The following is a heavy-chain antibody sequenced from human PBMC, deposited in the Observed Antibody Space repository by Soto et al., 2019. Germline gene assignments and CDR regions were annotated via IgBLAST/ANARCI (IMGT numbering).Heavy chain of an antibody. D-gene: IGHD6-13*01. CDR1: GFTFSSYG. CDR2: IWYDGSNK. CDR3: ARRGPGTYFDY. Sequence: GGSLRLSCAASGFTFSSYGIHWVRQAPGKGLEWVAVIWYDGSNKYYADSVKGRFTISRDNSKNTLYLQMNSLRAEDTAVYYCARRGPGTYFDYWGQGTLVTVSS. V-gene: IGHV3-33*01. J-gene: IGHJ4*02.